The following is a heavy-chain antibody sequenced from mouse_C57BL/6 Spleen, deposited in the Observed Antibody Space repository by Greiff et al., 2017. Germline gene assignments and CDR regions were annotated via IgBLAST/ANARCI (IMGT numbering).Heavy chain of an antibody. V-gene: IGHV1-50*01. J-gene: IGHJ2*02. CDR1: GYTFTSYW. CDR2: IDPSDSYT. D-gene: IGHD2-12*01. Sequence: QVQLQQPGAELVKPGASVKLSCKASGYTFTSYWMQWVKQRPGQGLEWIGEIDPSDSYTNYTQKIKGKATLTVDTSTSTAYMQLSSLTSEDSAVYYCADSNDVWGQGTSLTVSS. CDR3: ADSNDV.